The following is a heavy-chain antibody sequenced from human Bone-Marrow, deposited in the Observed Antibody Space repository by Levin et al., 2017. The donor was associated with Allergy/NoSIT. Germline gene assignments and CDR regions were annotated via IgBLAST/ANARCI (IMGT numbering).Heavy chain of an antibody. D-gene: IGHD4-17*01. CDR1: GSSVSSDHC. V-gene: IGHV4-38-2*01. CDR2: VYHHGFS. J-gene: IGHJ3*02. CDR3: ARNGTLTTPSHVRHDTFDI. Sequence: PSETLSLTCAVSGSSVSSDHCWGWIRQPPGKRLEWIGTVYHHGFSYYNPSLKSRVTISIDTSKNQFSLKLTSLTAADTAVYYCARNGTLTTPSHVRHDTFDIWGQGRMVTVSS.